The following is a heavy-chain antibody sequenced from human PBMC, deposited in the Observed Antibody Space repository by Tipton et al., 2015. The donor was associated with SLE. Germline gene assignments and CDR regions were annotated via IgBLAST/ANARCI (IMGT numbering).Heavy chain of an antibody. J-gene: IGHJ5*01. CDR3: ARVALVRGIMIGLIDS. CDR1: GYTFTRSG. D-gene: IGHD3-10*01. Sequence: QLVQSGAEVKRPGASVMVSCQASGYTFTRSGISWVRQAPGQGLEWVGWISTYNSRTNYAQKFQGRVTMTADTSTSIAYMDLRSLTSDDTALYYCARVALVRGIMIGLIDSWGQGTRVTVSS. CDR2: ISTYNSRT. V-gene: IGHV1-18*01.